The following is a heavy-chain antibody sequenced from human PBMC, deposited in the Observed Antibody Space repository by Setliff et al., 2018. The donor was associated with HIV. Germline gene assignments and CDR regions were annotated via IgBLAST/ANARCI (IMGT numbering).Heavy chain of an antibody. CDR2: IHPGDSNT. J-gene: IGHJ6*02. D-gene: IGHD1-20*01. V-gene: IGHV5-51*01. Sequence: LGESLKISCKGSGYSFTSYWIGWVRQMPGKGLEWMGIIHPGDSNTRYSPSFQGQVTISADKSISTAYLQWSSLKASDTAMYYCASSITVAAGRSHYYYAMDVWGQGTTVTVSS. CDR3: ASSITVAAGRSHYYYAMDV. CDR1: GYSFTSYW.